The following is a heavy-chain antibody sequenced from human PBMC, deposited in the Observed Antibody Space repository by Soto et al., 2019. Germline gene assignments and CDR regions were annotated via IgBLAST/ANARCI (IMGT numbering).Heavy chain of an antibody. J-gene: IGHJ4*02. Sequence: GGSLRLSCAASGFTFSSYGMHWVRQAPGKGLEWVAVIWYDGSNKYYADSVKGRFTISRDNSKNTLYLQMNSLRAEDTAVYYCAREAYYDGYYFDYWGQGTLVTVSS. CDR2: IWYDGSNK. CDR1: GFTFSSYG. CDR3: AREAYYDGYYFDY. D-gene: IGHD1-26*01. V-gene: IGHV3-33*01.